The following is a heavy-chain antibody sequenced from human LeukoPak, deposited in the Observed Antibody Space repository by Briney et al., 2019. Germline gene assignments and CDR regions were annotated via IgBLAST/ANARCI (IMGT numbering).Heavy chain of an antibody. Sequence: PSETLSLTCTVSGASISGSSHYFWGWIRQTPGKGLEWIGSIYYSGITYYTPSLKSRLTISVDTSRNQFSLKLSSVSAADTAVYYCARHLTSSSGYYQYNWFDPWGQGTLVTVSS. D-gene: IGHD3-22*01. J-gene: IGHJ5*02. CDR1: GASISGSSHYF. CDR2: IYYSGIT. V-gene: IGHV4-39*01. CDR3: ARHLTSSSGYYQYNWFDP.